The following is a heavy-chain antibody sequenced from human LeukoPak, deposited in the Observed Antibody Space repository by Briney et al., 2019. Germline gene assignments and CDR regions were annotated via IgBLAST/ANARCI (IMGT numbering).Heavy chain of an antibody. CDR2: ISAYNGNT. D-gene: IGHD2-15*01. J-gene: IGHJ3*02. CDR1: GYTLTSYG. Sequence: ASVKVSCKASGYTLTSYGISWVRQAPGQGLEWMGWISAYNGNTNYAQKLQGRVTMTTDTSTSTAYMELRSLRSDDTAVYYCARQQEGYCSGGSCYVGAFDIWGQGTMVTVSS. CDR3: ARQQEGYCSGGSCYVGAFDI. V-gene: IGHV1-18*01.